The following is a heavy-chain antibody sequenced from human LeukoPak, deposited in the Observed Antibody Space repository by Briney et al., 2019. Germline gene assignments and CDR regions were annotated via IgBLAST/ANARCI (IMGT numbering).Heavy chain of an antibody. J-gene: IGHJ6*04. V-gene: IGHV3-48*03. CDR1: GFTLNSYE. D-gene: IGHD3-10*02. CDR2: ISTSGSII. Sequence: AGGSLRLSCTVSGFTLNSYEMNWVRQAPGKGLEWVSYISTSGSIIYYADSVKGRFTISRDNAKNSLYLQMNSLRAEDTAVYYCAELGITMIGGVWGKGTTVTISS. CDR3: AELGITMIGGV.